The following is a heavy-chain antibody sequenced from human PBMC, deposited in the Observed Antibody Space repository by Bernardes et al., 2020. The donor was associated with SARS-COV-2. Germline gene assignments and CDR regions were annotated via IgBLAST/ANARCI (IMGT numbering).Heavy chain of an antibody. CDR3: ARSYGGKTGFDY. CDR2: ISAYNGNT. Sequence: SVKASCKASGYTFPSYAINWVRQAPGQGLEWMGWISAYNGNTNYAQNLQGRVTMTTETSTRTAYMELRSLRSDDTAVYYCARSYGGKTGFDYWGQGTLVTVSS. CDR1: GYTFPSYA. V-gene: IGHV1-18*01. D-gene: IGHD4-17*01. J-gene: IGHJ4*02.